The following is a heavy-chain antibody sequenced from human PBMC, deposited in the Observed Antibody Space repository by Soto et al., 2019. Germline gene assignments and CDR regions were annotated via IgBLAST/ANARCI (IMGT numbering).Heavy chain of an antibody. CDR3: ARGRRTTTPYYYYMDV. D-gene: IGHD1-7*01. J-gene: IGHJ6*03. Sequence: ASVKVSCKASGYTFTSYDINWVRQATGQGLEWMGWMNPNSGNTGYAQKFQGRVTMTRSTSISTAYMELSSLRSEDTAVYYCARGRRTTTPYYYYMDVWGKGTTVTVSS. CDR2: MNPNSGNT. CDR1: GYTFTSYD. V-gene: IGHV1-8*01.